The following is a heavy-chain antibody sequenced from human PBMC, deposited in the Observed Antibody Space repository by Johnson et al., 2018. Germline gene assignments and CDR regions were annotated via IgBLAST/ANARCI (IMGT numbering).Heavy chain of an antibody. J-gene: IGHJ6*03. Sequence: QVRLVESGPGLVKPSETLSLTCTVSGGSISGYYWSWIRQPPGKGLDWSGYIYYSGSTNYNPSLKSRVTISVDTSKNQFSLNLRSFTAADTAVYSCARIAMTGGYYYMDVWGKGTTVTVSS. CDR2: IYYSGST. V-gene: IGHV4-59*01. D-gene: IGHD3-9*01. CDR3: ARIAMTGGYYYMDV. CDR1: GGSISGYY.